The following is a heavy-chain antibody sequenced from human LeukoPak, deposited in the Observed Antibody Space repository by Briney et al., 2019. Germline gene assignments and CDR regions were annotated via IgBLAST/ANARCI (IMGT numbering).Heavy chain of an antibody. Sequence: GASVKVSCKASGYTFTGYYMHWVRQAPGQGLEWMGWINPNSGGTNYAQKFQGRVTMTRDTSISTAYMELSRLRSDDTAVYYCERATVDTAMVTDGYYFDYWGQGTLVTVSS. CDR1: GYTFTGYY. CDR2: INPNSGGT. D-gene: IGHD5-18*01. J-gene: IGHJ4*02. CDR3: ERATVDTAMVTDGYYFDY. V-gene: IGHV1-2*02.